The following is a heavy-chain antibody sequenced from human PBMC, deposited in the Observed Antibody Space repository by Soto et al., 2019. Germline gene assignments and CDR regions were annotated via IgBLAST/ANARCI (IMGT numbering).Heavy chain of an antibody. D-gene: IGHD2-15*01. CDR3: ARDRKIAVVAANYYYYYGMDV. CDR1: GYTFTSYG. Sequence: GASVKVSCKASGYTFTSYGISWVRQAPGQGLEWMGWISAYNGNTNYAQKLQGRVTMTTDTSTSTAYMELRSLRSDDTAVYYCARDRKIAVVAANYYYYYGMDVWGQGTTVTVYS. CDR2: ISAYNGNT. J-gene: IGHJ6*02. V-gene: IGHV1-18*01.